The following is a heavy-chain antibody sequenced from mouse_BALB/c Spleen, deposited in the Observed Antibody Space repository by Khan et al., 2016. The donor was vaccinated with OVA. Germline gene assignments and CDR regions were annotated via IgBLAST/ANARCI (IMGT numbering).Heavy chain of an antibody. D-gene: IGHD1-2*01. CDR1: GYTFTDYY. V-gene: IGHV1-77*01. CDR3: ARRNYFGYTFAY. J-gene: IGHJ3*01. CDR2: ISPGSGDT. Sequence: QVQLQQSGTELARPGASVKLSCKASGYTFTDYYTNWVKQRTGQGLEWIGEISPGSGDTYYNAKFKGQATLTADKSSTTAYLQLSSLTSEASADYCCARRNYFGYTFAYWGQGTLVTVSA.